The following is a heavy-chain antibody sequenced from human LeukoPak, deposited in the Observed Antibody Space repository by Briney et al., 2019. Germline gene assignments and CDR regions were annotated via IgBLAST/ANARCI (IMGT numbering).Heavy chain of an antibody. V-gene: IGHV3-23*01. D-gene: IGHD2-21*01. CDR2: IYENGGTT. Sequence: GGSLRLSCVGSGFTFRSHAMSWVRQAPEKGLEFVSGIYENGGTTYYADSVKGRFSISRDNSRNTLYLQMDSLRGEDTAIYYCAKDFRIGYSAHFDYWGQGAQVTVSS. CDR3: AKDFRIGYSAHFDY. J-gene: IGHJ4*02. CDR1: GFTFRSHA.